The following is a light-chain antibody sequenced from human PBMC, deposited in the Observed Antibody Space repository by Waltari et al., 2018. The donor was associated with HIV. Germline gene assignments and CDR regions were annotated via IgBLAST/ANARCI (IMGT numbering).Light chain of an antibody. CDR2: GDS. J-gene: IGLJ3*02. CDR1: NSNIGAGYD. V-gene: IGLV1-40*01. Sequence: SVLTQPPSVSGAPGQWVTISCTGNNSNIGAGYDVHWYRQFPGSAPELVVYGDSIRPSGVPDRFSGSKSGVSASLDISGLQTEDEADYCCQSYDNNLSGLWVFGGGTKLTVL. CDR3: QSYDNNLSGLWV.